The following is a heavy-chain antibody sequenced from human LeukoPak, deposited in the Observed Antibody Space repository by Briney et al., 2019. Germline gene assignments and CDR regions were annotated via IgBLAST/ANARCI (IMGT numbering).Heavy chain of an antibody. D-gene: IGHD1-1*01. J-gene: IGHJ4*02. CDR1: GYTLISYG. CDR3: ARGREREPFDF. CDR2: IFTYNGDT. Sequence: ASVKVSCKASGYTLISYGISWVRQAPGQGLEWVGWIFTYNGDTKYEKKFQGRVTMTTDSFTNTVYLELRSLRSDDTAVYYCARGREREPFDFWGQGTLVTVSS. V-gene: IGHV1-18*01.